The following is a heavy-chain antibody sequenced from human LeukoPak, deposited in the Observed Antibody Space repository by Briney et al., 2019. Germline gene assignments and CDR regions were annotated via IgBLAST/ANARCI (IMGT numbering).Heavy chain of an antibody. CDR1: GFTFSSYW. CDR3: ASEDTQGAFDI. CDR2: INSDGSST. Sequence: PGGSLRLSCAASGFTFSSYWMHWVRQAPGKGLVWVSRINSDGSSTSYADSVKGRFTISRDNAKNSLYLQMNSLRAEDTAVYYCASEDTQGAFDIWGQGTMVTVSS. D-gene: IGHD5-18*01. V-gene: IGHV3-74*01. J-gene: IGHJ3*02.